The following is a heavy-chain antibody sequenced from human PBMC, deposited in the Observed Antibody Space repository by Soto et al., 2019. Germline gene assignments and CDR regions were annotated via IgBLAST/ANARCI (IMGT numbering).Heavy chain of an antibody. Sequence: QVQLVESGGGVVQPGRSLRLSCAASGFTFSSYAMHWVRQAPGKGLEWVAVISYDGSNKYYADSVKGRFTISRDNSKNTLYLQMNSLRAEDTAVYYCARVGMETTPRAAFDIWGQGTMVTVSS. CDR3: ARVGMETTPRAAFDI. CDR2: ISYDGSNK. CDR1: GFTFSSYA. J-gene: IGHJ3*02. V-gene: IGHV3-30-3*01. D-gene: IGHD4-17*01.